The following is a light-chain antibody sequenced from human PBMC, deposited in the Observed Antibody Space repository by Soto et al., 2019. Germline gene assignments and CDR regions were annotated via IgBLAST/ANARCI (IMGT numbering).Light chain of an antibody. CDR1: SSDVGSYNL. J-gene: IGLJ2*01. CDR2: EGS. CDR3: CSYTRSGTLS. V-gene: IGLV2-14*02. Sequence: QSVLTQPASVSGSPGQSITISCTGTSSDVGSYNLVSWYQQHPGKAPKLMIYEGSKRPSGVSNRFSGSKSGNTASLTISGLQPEDTALYYCCSYTRSGTLSFGGGTKVTVL.